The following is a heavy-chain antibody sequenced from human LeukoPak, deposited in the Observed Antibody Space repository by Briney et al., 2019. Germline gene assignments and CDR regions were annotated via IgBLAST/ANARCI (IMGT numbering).Heavy chain of an antibody. Sequence: ASVKVSCKASGYTFTGYYTHWVRQAPGQGLEWMGWINPNTGGTDRAQKFQGRVSLTRDTSINTAYMELPRLTSDDTAVYYCARDRKDVVGDAAWFAPWGQGTLVTVSS. CDR2: INPNTGGT. CDR3: ARDRKDVVGDAAWFAP. CDR1: GYTFTGYY. V-gene: IGHV1-2*02. J-gene: IGHJ5*02. D-gene: IGHD1-26*01.